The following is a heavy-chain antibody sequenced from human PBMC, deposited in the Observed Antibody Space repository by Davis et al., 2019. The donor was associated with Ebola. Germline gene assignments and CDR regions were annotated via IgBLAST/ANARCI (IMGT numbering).Heavy chain of an antibody. Sequence: GGSLRLSCAASGFTFSSNSMNWVRQAPGKGLEWVSLISSSSNYIYYADSVKGRFAISRDNSENILYLQVHSLRVEDTAVYYCSRDGRGWLPEYWGQGTLVTVSA. CDR1: GFTFSSNS. CDR2: ISSSSNYI. D-gene: IGHD5-24*01. J-gene: IGHJ4*02. CDR3: SRDGRGWLPEY. V-gene: IGHV3-21*04.